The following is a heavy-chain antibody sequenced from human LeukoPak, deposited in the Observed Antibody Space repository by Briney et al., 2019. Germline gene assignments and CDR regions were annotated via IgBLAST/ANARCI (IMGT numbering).Heavy chain of an antibody. CDR1: GFTFSSYA. CDR3: AREGSYGDYRYYYYYYMDV. V-gene: IGHV3-23*01. Sequence: GGSLRLSCAASGFTFSSYAMSWVRQAPGKGLEWVSAISGSGGSTYYADSVKGRFTITRDNAKNSLYLQMNSLRAEDTAVYYCAREGSYGDYRYYYYYYMDVWGKGTTVTVSS. D-gene: IGHD4-17*01. CDR2: ISGSGGST. J-gene: IGHJ6*03.